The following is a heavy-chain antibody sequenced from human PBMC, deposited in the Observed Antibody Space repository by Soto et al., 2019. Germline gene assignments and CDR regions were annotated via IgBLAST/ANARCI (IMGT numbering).Heavy chain of an antibody. J-gene: IGHJ4*02. Sequence: GGSLRLSCTASGFTFGDYAMSWFRQAPGKGLEWVGFIRSKAYGGTTEYAASVKGRFTISRDDSKSIAYLQMNSLKTEDTAVYYCTRDRFLEWLLDSDYWGQGTLVTVSS. CDR1: GFTFGDYA. CDR2: IRSKAYGGTT. V-gene: IGHV3-49*03. D-gene: IGHD3-3*01. CDR3: TRDRFLEWLLDSDY.